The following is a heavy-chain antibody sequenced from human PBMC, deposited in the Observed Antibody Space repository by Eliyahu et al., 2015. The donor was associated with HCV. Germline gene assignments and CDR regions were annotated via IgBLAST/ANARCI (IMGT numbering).Heavy chain of an antibody. CDR3: ARGVYLFDF. D-gene: IGHD5/OR15-5a*01. CDR2: MNPYGTEK. J-gene: IGHJ4*02. Sequence: EVQLVESGGDLVQPGGSLRLACAASGFTFISYWXSWVRQAPGKGLEWGAKMNPYGTEKYYAESMRGRFTISRDNAENSLFLQVSSLRDDDTAIYYCARGVYLFDFWGQGTLVTVSS. V-gene: IGHV3-7*04. CDR1: GFTFISYW.